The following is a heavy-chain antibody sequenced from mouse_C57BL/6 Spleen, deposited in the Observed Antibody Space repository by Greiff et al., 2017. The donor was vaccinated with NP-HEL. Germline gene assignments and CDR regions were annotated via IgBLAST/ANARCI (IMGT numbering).Heavy chain of an antibody. V-gene: IGHV1-55*01. CDR1: GYTFTSYW. Sequence: QVQLQQSGAELVKPGASVKMSCKASGYTFTSYWITWVKQRPGQGLEWIGDIYPGSGSTNYNEKFKSKATLTVDTSASTAYMKLSSLTSEDSAVYYCARPHYYGSSYWYFDVWGTGTTVTVSS. D-gene: IGHD1-1*01. CDR2: IYPGSGST. CDR3: ARPHYYGSSYWYFDV. J-gene: IGHJ1*03.